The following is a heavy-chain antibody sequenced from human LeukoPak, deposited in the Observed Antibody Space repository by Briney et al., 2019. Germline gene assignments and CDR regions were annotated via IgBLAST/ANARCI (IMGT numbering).Heavy chain of an antibody. V-gene: IGHV3-7*01. CDR1: GFRFSDYW. J-gene: IGHJ4*02. Sequence: PGGSLRLSCAASGFRFSDYWMTWVRQAPGKGLECVANIKTDGSAKYYPDSVKGRFTVSRDNAKNSLYLQMNNMRVEDTAIYYCTKDLNHVRSGWGQGTGVTVS. CDR3: TKDLNHVRSG. CDR2: IKTDGSAK. D-gene: IGHD3-22*01.